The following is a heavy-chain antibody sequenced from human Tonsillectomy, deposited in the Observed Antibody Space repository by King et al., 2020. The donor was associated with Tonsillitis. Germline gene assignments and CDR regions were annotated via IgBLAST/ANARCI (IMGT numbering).Heavy chain of an antibody. V-gene: IGHV3-30-3*01. D-gene: IGHD2-21*02. J-gene: IGHJ3*02. CDR2: ISHDGSNR. CDR3: VRFRDPDGFDI. Sequence: VQLVESGGGVVQPGRSLRLSCAASGFTFSSFTMHWVRQAPGRGLEWVAVISHDGSNRYYADCVTGRFTISRDNSKNTLYLRMNSLRAEDTAVYYCVRFRDPDGFDIWGQGTMVTVSS. CDR1: GFTFSSFT.